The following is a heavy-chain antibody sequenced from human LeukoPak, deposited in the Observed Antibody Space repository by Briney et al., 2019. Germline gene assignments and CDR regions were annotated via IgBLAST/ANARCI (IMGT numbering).Heavy chain of an antibody. V-gene: IGHV4-4*02. Sequence: SETLSLTCAVSGASISSNWWNWVRQPPGKGLEWIGEIHHSGSANYNPSLKSRVTISLDTSENQFSLRLSSVTAADTAVNYCVRDRGEWSYSHDYWGQGTLVTVSS. CDR3: VRDRGEWSYSHDY. CDR1: GASISSNW. CDR2: IHHSGSA. D-gene: IGHD3-10*01. J-gene: IGHJ4*02.